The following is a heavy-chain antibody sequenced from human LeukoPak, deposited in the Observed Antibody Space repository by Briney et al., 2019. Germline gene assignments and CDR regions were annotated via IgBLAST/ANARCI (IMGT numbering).Heavy chain of an antibody. CDR3: ARGAIKYSSGWYRDDAFDI. V-gene: IGHV4-4*07. CDR1: GGSISSYY. CDR2: IYTSGST. Sequence: PSEILSLTCTVSGGSISSYYWSWIRQPAGKGLEWIGRIYTSGSTNYNPSLKSRVTMSVDTSKNQFSLKLSSVTAADTAVYYCARGAIKYSSGWYRDDAFDIWGQGTMVTVSS. J-gene: IGHJ3*02. D-gene: IGHD6-19*01.